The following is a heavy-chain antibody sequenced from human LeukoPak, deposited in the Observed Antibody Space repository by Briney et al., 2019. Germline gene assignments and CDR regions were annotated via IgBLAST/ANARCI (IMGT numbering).Heavy chain of an antibody. CDR1: GFTFSSYE. CDR2: ISSSGSTI. D-gene: IGHD6-13*01. V-gene: IGHV3-48*03. J-gene: IGHJ6*03. Sequence: GGSLRLSCAASGFTFSSYEMNWVRQAPGKGLEWVSYISSSGSTIYYADSVKGRFTISRDNAKNSLYLQMNSLRAEDTAVYYCARDRVGQQLVGRNYYYYYMDVWGKGTTVTISS. CDR3: ARDRVGQQLVGRNYYYYYMDV.